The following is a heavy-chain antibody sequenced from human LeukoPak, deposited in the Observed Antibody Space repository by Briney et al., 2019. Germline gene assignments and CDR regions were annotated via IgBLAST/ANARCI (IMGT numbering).Heavy chain of an antibody. CDR3: ARGRGYYDSSGL. J-gene: IGHJ4*02. Sequence: ASVKVSCKASGYTFTSYGISWVRQAPGQGLEWMGIINPGGGSTSYAQKFQGRVTMTRDMSTSTVYMELSSLRSEDTAVYYCARGRGYYDSSGLWGQGTLVTVSS. V-gene: IGHV1-46*01. CDR2: INPGGGST. CDR1: GYTFTSYG. D-gene: IGHD3-22*01.